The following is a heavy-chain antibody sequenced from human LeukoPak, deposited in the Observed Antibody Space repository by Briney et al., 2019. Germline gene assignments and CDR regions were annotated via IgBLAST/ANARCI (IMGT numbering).Heavy chain of an antibody. Sequence: PGGPLRLSCAASGFSFSSYSMDWVRQAPGKGLEWVSSISFSSSTIYYADSVKGRFTISRDNAKNSLYLQMDSLRDEDTAVYYCARAGRYGDFYYYYMDVWGQGTTVTVSS. CDR3: ARAGRYGDFYYYYMDV. D-gene: IGHD3-10*01. CDR1: GFSFSSYS. V-gene: IGHV3-48*02. CDR2: ISFSSSTI. J-gene: IGHJ6*02.